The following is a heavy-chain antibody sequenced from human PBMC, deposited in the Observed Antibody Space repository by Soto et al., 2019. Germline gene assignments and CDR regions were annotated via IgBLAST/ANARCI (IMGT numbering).Heavy chain of an antibody. V-gene: IGHV4-4*02. CDR2: IYHSGST. CDR3: ARDMTVAGEPTQD. Sequence: QVQLQESGPGLVKPSGTLSLTCAVSGGSISSSNWWSWVRQPPGKGLEWIGEIYHSGSTNYNPSRKSRVXXSXDXXKNQFSLKLSSVTAADTAVYYCARDMTVAGEPTQDWGQGTLVTVSS. CDR1: GGSISSSNW. J-gene: IGHJ4*02. D-gene: IGHD6-19*01.